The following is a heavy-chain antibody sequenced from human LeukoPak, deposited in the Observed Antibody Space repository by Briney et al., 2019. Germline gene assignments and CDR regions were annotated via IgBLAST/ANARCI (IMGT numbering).Heavy chain of an antibody. V-gene: IGHV4-59*08. CDR2: IYYSGST. Sequence: NPSETLSLTCTVSGGSISSYYWSWIRQPPGKGLEWIGYIYYSGSTNYNPSLKSRVTISVDTSKNQFSLKLSSVTAADTAVYYCARSFKMYSSSPLFDYWGQGTLVTVSS. CDR1: GGSISSYY. D-gene: IGHD6-6*01. J-gene: IGHJ4*02. CDR3: ARSFKMYSSSPLFDY.